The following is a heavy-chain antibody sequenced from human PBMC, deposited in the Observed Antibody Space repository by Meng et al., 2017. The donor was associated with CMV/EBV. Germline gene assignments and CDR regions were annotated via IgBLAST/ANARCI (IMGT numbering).Heavy chain of an antibody. CDR3: ARAWGLTVVTPEGAFDI. J-gene: IGHJ3*02. D-gene: IGHD4-23*01. CDR1: GGSISSSSYY. V-gene: IGHV4-39*01. Sequence: SETLSLTCTVSGGSISSSSYYWGWIRQPPGKGLEWIGSIYYSGSTYYNPSLKSRVTISVDTSKNQFSLKLSSVTAADTAVYYCARAWGLTVVTPEGAFDIWGQGTMVTVSS. CDR2: IYYSGST.